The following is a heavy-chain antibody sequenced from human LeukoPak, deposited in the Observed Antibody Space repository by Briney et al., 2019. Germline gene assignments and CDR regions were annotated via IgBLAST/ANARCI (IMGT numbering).Heavy chain of an antibody. V-gene: IGHV3-9*01. CDR1: GFTFDDYA. D-gene: IGHD2-21*01. Sequence: GGSLRLSCAASGFTFDDYAMHWVRQAPGKGLEWVSGISWNSGSIGYADSVKGRFTISRDNAKNSLYLQMNSLRAEDTALYYCAKDSYGYGMDVWGQGTTVTVSS. CDR2: ISWNSGSI. J-gene: IGHJ6*02. CDR3: AKDSYGYGMDV.